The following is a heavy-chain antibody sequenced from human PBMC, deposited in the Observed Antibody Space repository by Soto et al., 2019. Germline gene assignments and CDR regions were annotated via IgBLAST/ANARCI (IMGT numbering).Heavy chain of an antibody. CDR3: ARIHNWNPHAFDI. V-gene: IGHV2-70*11. J-gene: IGHJ3*02. CDR1: GFSLSTSGMC. D-gene: IGHD1-20*01. CDR2: IDWDDDK. Sequence: SGPTLVNHTQTVTLTCTFSGFSLSTSGMCGSWIRQPPGKALEWLARIDWDDDKYYSTSLKTRLTISKDTSKNQVVLTMTNMDPVDTATYYCARIHNWNPHAFDIWGQGTMVTVSS.